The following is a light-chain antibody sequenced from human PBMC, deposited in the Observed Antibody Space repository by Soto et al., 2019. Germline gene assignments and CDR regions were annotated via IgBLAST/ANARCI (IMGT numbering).Light chain of an antibody. Sequence: DIQMTQSPSILSASVGDRVAITCRASQTISTWLAWYQLKPGKAPKLLIFDASSLESGVPSRFGGSGSGTEFTLTISSLQPDDFATYYCPQYNTYSWTFGQGTKVDIK. V-gene: IGKV1-5*01. CDR2: DAS. CDR1: QTISTW. J-gene: IGKJ1*01. CDR3: PQYNTYSWT.